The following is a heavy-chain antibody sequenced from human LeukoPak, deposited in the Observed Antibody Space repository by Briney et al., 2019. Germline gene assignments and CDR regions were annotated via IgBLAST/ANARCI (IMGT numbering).Heavy chain of an antibody. D-gene: IGHD3-10*01. Sequence: PSETLSLTCTVSGGSISSYYWSWIRQPAGKGLEWIGRIYTSGSTNYNPSLKSRVAMLVDTSKNQFSLKLSSVTAADTAVYYCARDLPRIYGSENNWFDPWGQGTLVTVSS. CDR3: ARDLPRIYGSENNWFDP. CDR2: IYTSGST. V-gene: IGHV4-4*07. J-gene: IGHJ5*02. CDR1: GGSISSYY.